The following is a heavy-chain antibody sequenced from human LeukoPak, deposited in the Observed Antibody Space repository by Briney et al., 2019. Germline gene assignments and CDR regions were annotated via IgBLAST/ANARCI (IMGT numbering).Heavy chain of an antibody. CDR3: ARISSSSLGY. CDR1: GGSISSSSYY. D-gene: IGHD6-13*01. CDR2: IYYSGST. J-gene: IGHJ4*02. V-gene: IGHV4-39*07. Sequence: SETLSLTCTVSGGSISSSSYYWGWIRQPPGKGLEWIGSIYYSGSTYYNPSLKSRVTISVDTSKNQFSLKLSSVTAADTAVYYCARISSSSLGYWGQGTLVTVSS.